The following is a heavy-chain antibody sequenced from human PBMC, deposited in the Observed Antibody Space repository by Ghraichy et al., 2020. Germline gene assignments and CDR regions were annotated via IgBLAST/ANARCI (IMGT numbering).Heavy chain of an antibody. J-gene: IGHJ6*03. CDR3: ARGREGDFWSGYYVDYMDV. D-gene: IGHD3-3*01. CDR1: GFTVSSNY. Sequence: GGSLRLSCAASGFTVSSNYMSWVRQAPGKGLEWVSVIYSGGSTYYADSVKGRFTISRDNSKNPLYLQMNSLRAEDTAVYYCARGREGDFWSGYYVDYMDVWGKGTTVTVSS. CDR2: IYSGGST. V-gene: IGHV3-53*01.